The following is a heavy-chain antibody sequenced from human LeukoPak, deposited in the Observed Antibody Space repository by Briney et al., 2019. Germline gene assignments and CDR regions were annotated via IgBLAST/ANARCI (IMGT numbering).Heavy chain of an antibody. CDR1: GFTFSSDS. CDR3: VFGEG. V-gene: IGHV3-48*01. CDR2: ISSSSFTI. D-gene: IGHD4-17*01. J-gene: IGHJ4*02. Sequence: GGSLRLSCAASGFTFSSDSMSWVRQAPGKGLEWVSYISSSSFTIHYADSVKGRFTISRDNSKNTLYLQMNSLRPEDTAVYYCVFGEGWGQGTLVTVSS.